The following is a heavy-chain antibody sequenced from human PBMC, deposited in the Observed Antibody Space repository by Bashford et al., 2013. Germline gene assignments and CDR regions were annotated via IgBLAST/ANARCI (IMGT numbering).Heavy chain of an antibody. CDR2: ISSSSSYI. CDR1: GFTFSSYS. D-gene: IGHD2/OR15-2a*01. J-gene: IGHJ6*02. CDR3: ARYWYYEDYYYGMDV. V-gene: IGHV3-21*01. Sequence: GGSLRLSCAASGFTFSSYSMNWVRQAPGKGLEWVSSISSSSSYIYYADSVKGRFTISRDNAKNSLYLQMNSLRAEDTAVYYCARYWYYEDYYYGMDVWGQGTTVTVSS.